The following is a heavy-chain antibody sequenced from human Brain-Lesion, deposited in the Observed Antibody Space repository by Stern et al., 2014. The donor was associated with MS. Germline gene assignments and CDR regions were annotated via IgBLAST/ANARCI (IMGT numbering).Heavy chain of an antibody. CDR1: GGSVSSTSYA. J-gene: IGHJ5*02. CDR2: IYYSGNT. D-gene: IGHD2-15*01. V-gene: IGHV4-39*02. CDR3: AGEEDIRYCSGGSCTGNWFDP. Sequence: VQLVESGPGLVKPSETLSLTCTVAGGSVSSTSYAWAWIRQPPGKGLEWIGTIYYSGNTYYSPSLKSRPTISLDTPKNHFSRQLGSVTAADTAVYYCAGEEDIRYCSGGSCTGNWFDPWGQGTLVTVSS.